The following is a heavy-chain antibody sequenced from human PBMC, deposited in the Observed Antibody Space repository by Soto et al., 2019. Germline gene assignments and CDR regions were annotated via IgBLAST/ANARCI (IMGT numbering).Heavy chain of an antibody. CDR2: IWYDGSNK. CDR1: GFTFSSYG. J-gene: IGHJ4*02. CDR3: ARSSIATAGTQAFDY. V-gene: IGHV3-33*01. Sequence: PGGSLRLSCAASGFTFSSYGMHWVRQAPGKGLEWVAVIWYDGSNKYYADSVKGRFTISRDNSKNTLYLQMNSLRAEDTAVYYCARSSIATAGTQAFDYWGQGTLVTVSS. D-gene: IGHD6-13*01.